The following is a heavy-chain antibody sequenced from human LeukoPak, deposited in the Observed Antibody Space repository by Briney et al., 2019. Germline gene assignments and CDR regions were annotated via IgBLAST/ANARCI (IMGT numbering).Heavy chain of an antibody. J-gene: IGHJ4*02. CDR2: IKQDGSEK. CDR1: GFNFRAYW. CDR3: ARDRVTVTIIYYFDY. D-gene: IGHD4-11*01. V-gene: IGHV3-7*01. Sequence: GGSLRLSCTTSGFNFRAYWMAWVRQAPGKGLEWVATIKQDGSEKYYVDSVKGRFTISRDNAKNSLYLQMNSLRAEDTAVYYCARDRVTVTIIYYFDYWGQGTLVTVSS.